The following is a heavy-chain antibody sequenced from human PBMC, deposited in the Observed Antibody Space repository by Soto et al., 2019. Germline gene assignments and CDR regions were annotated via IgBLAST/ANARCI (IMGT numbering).Heavy chain of an antibody. D-gene: IGHD4-17*01. V-gene: IGHV3-33*01. CDR2: IWYDGSNK. CDR3: ARDPDDYGGKRLDY. Sequence: QVQLVESGGGVVQPGRSLRLSCAASGFTFSSYGMHWVRQAPGKGLEWVAVIWYDGSNKYYADSVKGRFTISRDNSKNTLYLPMNSLRAEDTAVYYCARDPDDYGGKRLDYWGQGTLVTVSS. CDR1: GFTFSSYG. J-gene: IGHJ4*02.